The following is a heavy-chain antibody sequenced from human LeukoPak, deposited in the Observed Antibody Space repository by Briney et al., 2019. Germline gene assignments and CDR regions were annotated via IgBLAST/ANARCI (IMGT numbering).Heavy chain of an antibody. CDR2: INPNSGGT. D-gene: IGHD5-12*01. V-gene: IGHV1-2*02. Sequence: ASVKVSCKASGYTFTGYYMHWVRQAPGQGLEWMGWINPNSGGTNYAQKFQGRVTMTRDTSISTAYMELSRLRSDDTAEYYCARERGYSGYVHDAFDIWGQGTMVTVSS. CDR1: GYTFTGYY. CDR3: ARERGYSGYVHDAFDI. J-gene: IGHJ3*02.